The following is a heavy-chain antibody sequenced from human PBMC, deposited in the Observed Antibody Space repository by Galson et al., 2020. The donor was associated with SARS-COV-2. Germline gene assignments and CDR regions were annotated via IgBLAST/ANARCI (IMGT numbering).Heavy chain of an antibody. CDR2: ISQDGRIE. CDR1: GFTFTNYA. CDR3: ARDVSGGASDI. Sequence: QLGESLKISCAASGFTFTNYAIHWVRQAPGNGLEWVAVISQDGRIEVYADSVKGRFTISRDNSENMLFLQMDSLRADDTAVYYCARDVSGGASDIWGQGTMVTVSS. J-gene: IGHJ3*02. D-gene: IGHD1-26*01. V-gene: IGHV3-30*04.